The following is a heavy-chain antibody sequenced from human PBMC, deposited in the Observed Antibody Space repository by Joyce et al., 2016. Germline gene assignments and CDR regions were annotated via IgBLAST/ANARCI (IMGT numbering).Heavy chain of an antibody. CDR1: GFTFSNYA. CDR2: ISYDGSNK. J-gene: IGHJ4*02. V-gene: IGHV3-30-3*01. Sequence: QVQLVESGGGVVQPGRSLRLSCAASGFTFSNYARPWVRQAPGKGLGWVAVISYDGSNKYYADSVNGRFTISRDNSKNTLYLQMNSLRVEDTAVYYCARDRRGTAMVSHYWGQGTLVTVSS. D-gene: IGHD5-18*01. CDR3: ARDRRGTAMVSHY.